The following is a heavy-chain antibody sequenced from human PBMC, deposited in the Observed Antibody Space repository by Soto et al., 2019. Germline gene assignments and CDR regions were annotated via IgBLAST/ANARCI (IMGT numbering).Heavy chain of an antibody. J-gene: IGHJ6*02. CDR3: ARAGLTSFIVLMVYAEIEPYYYYGMDV. D-gene: IGHD2-8*01. CDR2: IIPIFGTA. CDR1: GGTFSSYA. Sequence: ASVKVSCKASGGTFSSYAISWVRQAPGQGLEWMGGIIPIFGTANYAQKFQGRVTITADESTSTAYMELGSLRSEDTAVYYCARAGLTSFIVLMVYAEIEPYYYYGMDVWGQGTTVTVSS. V-gene: IGHV1-69*13.